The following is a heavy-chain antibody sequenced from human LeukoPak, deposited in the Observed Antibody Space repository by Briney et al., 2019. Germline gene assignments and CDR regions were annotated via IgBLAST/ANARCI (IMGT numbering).Heavy chain of an antibody. CDR2: IYYSGST. Sequence: SETLSLTCTVSGGSISAYYWSWIRQRPGKGLECIGYIYYSGSTNYNPSLKSRVTISVNTSKNQFSLNLSSVTAADTAVYYCARVWGSGSSIDYWGQGTLVTVSS. V-gene: IGHV4-59*08. CDR1: GGSISAYY. D-gene: IGHD3-10*01. J-gene: IGHJ4*02. CDR3: ARVWGSGSSIDY.